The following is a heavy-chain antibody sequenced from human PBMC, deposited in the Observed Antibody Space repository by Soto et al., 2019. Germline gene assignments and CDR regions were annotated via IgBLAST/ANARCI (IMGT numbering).Heavy chain of an antibody. CDR1: GGTFSSYA. V-gene: IGHV1-69*01. D-gene: IGHD3-22*01. J-gene: IGHJ5*02. Sequence: QVQLVQSGAEVKKPGSSVKVSCKASGGTFSSYAISWVRQAPGQGLEWMGGIIPIFGTANYAQKFQGRVTITADESMSTAYMELSSLRSEDTAVYYCARDFSGYYYANWFDPWGQGTLVTVSS. CDR2: IIPIFGTA. CDR3: ARDFSGYYYANWFDP.